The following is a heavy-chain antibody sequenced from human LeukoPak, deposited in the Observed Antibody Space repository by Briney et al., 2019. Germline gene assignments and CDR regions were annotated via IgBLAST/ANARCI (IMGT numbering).Heavy chain of an antibody. Sequence: GGSLRLSCAASGFTFCSYWMHWVRQAPGKGLVWVSRINSDGSSTSYADSVKGRFTISRDNAKNTLYLQMNSLRAEDTAVYYCARSGYGSGSYYPPNWFDPWGQGTLVTVSS. CDR2: INSDGSST. CDR3: ARSGYGSGSYYPPNWFDP. CDR1: GFTFCSYW. V-gene: IGHV3-74*01. D-gene: IGHD3-10*01. J-gene: IGHJ5*02.